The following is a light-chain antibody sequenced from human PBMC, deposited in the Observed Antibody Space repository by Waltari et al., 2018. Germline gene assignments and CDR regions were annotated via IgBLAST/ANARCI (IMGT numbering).Light chain of an antibody. CDR2: EVS. CDR3: SSYTRINTLM. Sequence: QSALTQPASVSGSPGQSITISCTGTSNDVGFYNYVSWYQQHPSKPPKLMVVEVSYRPSWVSNRFSGSTSGNTASLTISGLQADDEADYYCSSYTRINTLMFGGGTKVTVL. CDR1: SNDVGFYNY. V-gene: IGLV2-14*01. J-gene: IGLJ3*02.